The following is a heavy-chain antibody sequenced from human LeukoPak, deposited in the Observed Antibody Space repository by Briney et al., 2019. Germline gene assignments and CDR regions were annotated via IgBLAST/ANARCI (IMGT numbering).Heavy chain of an antibody. D-gene: IGHD1-26*01. Sequence: SETLSLTCTVSGGSISSSSYYWGWIRQPPGKGLEWIGSIYYSGSTNYNPSLKSRVTISVDTSKNQFSLKLSSVTAADTAVYYCARRRVGVGATTRASAPPDVWGKGTTVTISS. J-gene: IGHJ6*04. CDR1: GGSISSSSYY. V-gene: IGHV4-39*07. CDR3: ARRRVGVGATTRASAPPDV. CDR2: IYYSGST.